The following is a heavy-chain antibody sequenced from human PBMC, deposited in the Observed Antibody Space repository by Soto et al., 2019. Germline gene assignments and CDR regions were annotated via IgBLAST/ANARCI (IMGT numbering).Heavy chain of an antibody. V-gene: IGHV3-23*01. D-gene: IGHD2-8*01. CDR3: AKEVLGYCTNGVCDSDY. CDR2: ISGSGGST. CDR1: GFTFSSYA. J-gene: IGHJ4*02. Sequence: EVQLLESGGGLVQPGGSLRLSCEASGFTFSSYAMSWVRQAQGKGLEWVSAISGSGGSTYYADSVKGRFTISRDNSKNTLYLQMNSLRAEDTAVYYCAKEVLGYCTNGVCDSDYWGQGTLVTVSS.